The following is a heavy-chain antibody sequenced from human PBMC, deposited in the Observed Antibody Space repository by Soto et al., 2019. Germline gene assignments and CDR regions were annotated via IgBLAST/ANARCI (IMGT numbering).Heavy chain of an antibody. CDR2: ISSSSSTI. CDR1: GFTFSSYS. J-gene: IGHJ4*02. CDR3: AILFVVVPAATRGIXY. Sequence: PGGSLRLSCAASGFTFSSYSMDWVRQAPGKGLEWVSYISSSSSTIYYADSVKGRFTISRDNAKNSLYLQMNSLRDEDTAVYYCAILFVVVPAATRGIXYWGQGTLVTVSS. D-gene: IGHD2-2*01. V-gene: IGHV3-48*02.